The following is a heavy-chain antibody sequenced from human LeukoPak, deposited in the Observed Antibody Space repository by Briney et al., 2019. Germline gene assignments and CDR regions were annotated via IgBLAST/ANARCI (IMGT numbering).Heavy chain of an antibody. D-gene: IGHD6-13*01. J-gene: IGHJ5*02. Sequence: SETLSLTCTVSGGSISSYYWSWIRQPPGKGLEWIGYIHYSGSTNYNPSLKSRVTISVDTSKNQFSLKLSSVTAADTAVYYCARGLAVSSSWYGRWFDPWGQGTLVTVSS. CDR3: ARGLAVSSSWYGRWFDP. V-gene: IGHV4-59*08. CDR1: GGSISSYY. CDR2: IHYSGST.